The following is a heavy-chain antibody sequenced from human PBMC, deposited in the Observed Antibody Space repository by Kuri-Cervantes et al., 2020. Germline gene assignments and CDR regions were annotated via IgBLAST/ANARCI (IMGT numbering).Heavy chain of an antibody. J-gene: IGHJ6*02. CDR3: ARRSGYYYGMDV. D-gene: IGHD6-19*01. CDR1: GGSISSSNW. CDR2: IYHSGST. V-gene: IGHV4-4*02. Sequence: GSLRLSCAVSGGSISSSNWWSWVRQPPGKGLEWIGEIYHSGSTNYNPSLKSRVTISVDKSKNQFSPKLSSVTAADTAVYYCARRSGYYYGMDVWGQGTTVTVSS.